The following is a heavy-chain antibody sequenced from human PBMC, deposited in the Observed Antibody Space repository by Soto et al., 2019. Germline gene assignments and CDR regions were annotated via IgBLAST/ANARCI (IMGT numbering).Heavy chain of an antibody. CDR3: ARMPHCGGDCSFFDY. CDR1: GFSLSNARMG. Sequence: SGPTLVNPTETLTLTCTVSGFSLSNARMGVSWIRQPPGKALEWLAHIFSNDEKSYSTSLKSRLTISKDTSKSQVVLTMTNMDPVDTATYYCARMPHCGGDCSFFDYWGQGTLVTVSS. D-gene: IGHD2-21*02. CDR2: IFSNDEK. V-gene: IGHV2-26*01. J-gene: IGHJ4*02.